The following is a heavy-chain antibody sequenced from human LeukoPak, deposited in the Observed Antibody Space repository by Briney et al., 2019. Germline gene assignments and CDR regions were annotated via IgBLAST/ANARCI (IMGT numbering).Heavy chain of an antibody. CDR1: GYTFTGYY. D-gene: IGHD4-17*01. CDR2: INGNSGGT. V-gene: IGHV1-2*02. Sequence: ASVKVSCKASGYTFTGYYMHWVRQAPGQGLEWMGWINGNSGGTNYAQKFQGRVTMTRDTSISTAYMELSRLRSDDTALYYCARDVDRHDTTGKGLADIWGQGTMVTVSS. J-gene: IGHJ3*02. CDR3: ARDVDRHDTTGKGLADI.